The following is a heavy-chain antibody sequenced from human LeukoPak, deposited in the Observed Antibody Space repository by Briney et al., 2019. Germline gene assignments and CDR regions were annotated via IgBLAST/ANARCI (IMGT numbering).Heavy chain of an antibody. CDR3: ARSRITALYSGSYGDAFDI. CDR2: IYYSGST. D-gene: IGHD1-26*01. V-gene: IGHV4-59*01. CDR1: GGSISSYY. Sequence: SETLSLTCTVPGGSISSYYWSWIRQPPGKGLEWIGDIYYSGSTNYNPSLKSRVTISVDTSKNQFSLKLSSVTAADTAVYYCARSRITALYSGSYGDAFDIWGQGTMVTVSS. J-gene: IGHJ3*02.